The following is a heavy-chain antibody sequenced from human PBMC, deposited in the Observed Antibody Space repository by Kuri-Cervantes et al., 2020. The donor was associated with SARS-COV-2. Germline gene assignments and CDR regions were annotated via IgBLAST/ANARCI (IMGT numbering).Heavy chain of an antibody. D-gene: IGHD3-16*01. CDR3: ARGAANYYYMDV. J-gene: IGHJ6*03. CDR2: IWYDGENK. CDR1: GFTFSNYV. V-gene: IGHV3-33*08. Sequence: GESLKISCVASGFTFSNYVIHWVRQAPGKGLEWVAVIWYDGENKYCAGSVKGRFTISRDNSKNTVSLHMNSLRAEDTAMYYCARGAANYYYMDVWGKGTTVTVSS.